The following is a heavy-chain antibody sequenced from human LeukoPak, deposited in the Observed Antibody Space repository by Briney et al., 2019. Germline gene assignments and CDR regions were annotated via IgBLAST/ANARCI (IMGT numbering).Heavy chain of an antibody. Sequence: GASVKVSCKASGYTFTSYGISWVRQAPGQGLEWMGIINPRGGSTSHAQKFQGRVTMTRDMSTNTVSLEMSSLTSEDTGVYYRARSLYDSGWYSQFDYWGQGTLVTVSS. D-gene: IGHD6-19*01. CDR2: INPRGGST. V-gene: IGHV1-46*01. CDR3: ARSLYDSGWYSQFDY. CDR1: GYTFTSYG. J-gene: IGHJ4*02.